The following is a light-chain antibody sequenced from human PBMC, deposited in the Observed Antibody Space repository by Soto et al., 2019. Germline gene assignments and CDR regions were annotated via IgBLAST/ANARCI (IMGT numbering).Light chain of an antibody. J-gene: IGKJ4*01. CDR1: QSVSSD. CDR3: QQYKEWPLT. CDR2: GAF. Sequence: EIVMTQSPATLSVSPGERATLSCRASQSVSSDLAWYQQKPGQAPRILIYGAFTRATGIPARFSGSGSGTEFTLTISSLQSEDFAVYYCQQYKEWPLTFGRGTKVEI. V-gene: IGKV3-15*01.